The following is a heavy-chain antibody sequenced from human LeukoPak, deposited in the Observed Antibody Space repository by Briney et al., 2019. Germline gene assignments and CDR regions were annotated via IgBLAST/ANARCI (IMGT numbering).Heavy chain of an antibody. D-gene: IGHD3-10*01. CDR1: DFTFRIYS. Sequence: PGGSLRLSCAASDFTFRIYSMSWVRQAPGEGLEWVANIKPDGSEKYYMDSVKGRFTISRDNAKNSLYLQMNSLRAEDTAVYYCAKDSGLWFGIVKKNSFDYWGQGTLVTVSS. CDR3: AKDSGLWFGIVKKNSFDY. CDR2: IKPDGSEK. J-gene: IGHJ4*02. V-gene: IGHV3-7*03.